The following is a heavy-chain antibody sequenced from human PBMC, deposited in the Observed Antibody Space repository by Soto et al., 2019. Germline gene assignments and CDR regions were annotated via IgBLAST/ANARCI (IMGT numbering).Heavy chain of an antibody. Sequence: QVQLVESGGGVVQPGRSLRLSCAASGFTFSSYGMHWVRQAPGKGLEWVAVISYDGSNKYYADSVKGRFTISRDNSKNPLYLQMNSLRAEDTAVYYFAKDHYGAALDYWGQGTLVTVSS. V-gene: IGHV3-30*18. J-gene: IGHJ4*02. CDR2: ISYDGSNK. CDR1: GFTFSSYG. D-gene: IGHD4-17*01. CDR3: AKDHYGAALDY.